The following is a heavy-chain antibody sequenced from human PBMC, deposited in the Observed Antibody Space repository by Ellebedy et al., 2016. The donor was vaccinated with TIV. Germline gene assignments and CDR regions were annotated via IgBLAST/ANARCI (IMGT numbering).Heavy chain of an antibody. Sequence: GESLKISCAASGFTFSSYSMNWVRQAPGKGLEWVSSISSSSSYIYYADSVKGRFTISRDNAKNSLYLQMNSLRAEDTAVYYCARSRALAARPLGGYWGQGTLVTVSS. V-gene: IGHV3-21*01. CDR3: ARSRALAARPLGGY. CDR1: GFTFSSYS. CDR2: ISSSSSYI. J-gene: IGHJ4*02. D-gene: IGHD6-6*01.